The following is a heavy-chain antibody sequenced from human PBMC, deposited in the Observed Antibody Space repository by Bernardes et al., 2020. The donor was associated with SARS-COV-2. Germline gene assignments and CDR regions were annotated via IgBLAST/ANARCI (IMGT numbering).Heavy chain of an antibody. J-gene: IGHJ4*02. CDR2: INPNSGGT. D-gene: IGHD4-4*01. V-gene: IGHV1-2*02. CDR1: GYTFTGYY. CDR3: ARDPSRTVTTLFDY. Sequence: ASVKVSCKASGYTFTGYYMHWVRQAPGRGLEWMGWINPNSGGTNYAQKFQGRVTMTRDTSISTAYMELSRLRSDDTAVYYCARDPSRTVTTLFDYWGQGTLVTVSS.